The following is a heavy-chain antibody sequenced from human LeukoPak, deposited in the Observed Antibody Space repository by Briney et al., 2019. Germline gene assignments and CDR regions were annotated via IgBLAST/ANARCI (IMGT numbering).Heavy chain of an antibody. CDR1: GVSINSGDYC. CDR2: ISYNGRT. CDR3: ARRLGGNGGLDY. V-gene: IGHV4-30-4*08. D-gene: IGHD4-23*01. J-gene: IGHJ4*02. Sequence: SQTLSLTCTVSGVSINSGDYCWSWIRQPPGKGLEWIGYISYNGRTFYNPSLNSRLTISVDTSKNHFPLKLTSVTAADTAVYYCARRLGGNGGLDYWGQGILVTVSS.